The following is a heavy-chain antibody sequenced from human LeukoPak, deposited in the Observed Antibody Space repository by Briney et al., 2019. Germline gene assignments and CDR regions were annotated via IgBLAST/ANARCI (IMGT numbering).Heavy chain of an antibody. D-gene: IGHD6-19*01. CDR2: IWYDGSNK. CDR3: ARATHSSGWWLGFDY. CDR1: GFTLSSYG. Sequence: GALRLSCAASGFTLSSYGMHWVRQAPGKGLEWVAVIWYDGSNKYYADSVKGRFTISRDNSKNTLYLQMNSLRAEDTAVYYYARATHSSGWWLGFDYWGQGTLVTVSS. V-gene: IGHV3-33*01. J-gene: IGHJ4*02.